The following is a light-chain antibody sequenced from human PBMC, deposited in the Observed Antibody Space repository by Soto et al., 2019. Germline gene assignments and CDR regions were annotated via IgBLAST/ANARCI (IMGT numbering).Light chain of an antibody. CDR2: DVN. CDR1: SSDVGAYNY. Sequence: QSALTQPRSVSGSPGQSVTISCTGSSSDVGAYNYVSWYQQHPGKAPKLIIHDVNSRPSGIPDRFSGSKSGNTASLIISGLQAEDEADYYCCSHAGGSSWVFGGGTKLTVL. V-gene: IGLV2-11*01. J-gene: IGLJ3*02. CDR3: CSHAGGSSWV.